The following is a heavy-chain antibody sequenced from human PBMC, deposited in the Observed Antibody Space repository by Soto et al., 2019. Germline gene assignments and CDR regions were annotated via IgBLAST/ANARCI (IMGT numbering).Heavy chain of an antibody. Sequence: QVQLQQWGAGLLKPSETLSLTCAVYDGSSNNYYWSWIRQPPGKGLEWIGEINHSGSTNYNASLKSRVTISEDTSKKQFSLVLRFVTAADTAVYYCARGGLIRAVLYYWGQGTLVTVSS. V-gene: IGHV4-34*01. CDR2: INHSGST. CDR3: ARGGLIRAVLYY. J-gene: IGHJ4*01. CDR1: DGSSNNYY. D-gene: IGHD3-10*01.